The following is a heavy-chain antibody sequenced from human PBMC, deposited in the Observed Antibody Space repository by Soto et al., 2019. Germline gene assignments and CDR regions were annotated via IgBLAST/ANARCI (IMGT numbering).Heavy chain of an antibody. CDR2: INDGNGNT. CDR1: GYTFTSYT. Sequence: QVSLVQSGADMEKPGASMKVSCKTSGYTFTSYTVPWVRQAPGQSLQRMGWINDGNGNTKYSQMFQDRVTITRDTSASTVDLELTGLTSADTCMYYCARAYGSGPHVNRFRSWGQGVLVTVSS. CDR3: ARAYGSGPHVNRFRS. V-gene: IGHV1-3*01. D-gene: IGHD3-10*01. J-gene: IGHJ4*02.